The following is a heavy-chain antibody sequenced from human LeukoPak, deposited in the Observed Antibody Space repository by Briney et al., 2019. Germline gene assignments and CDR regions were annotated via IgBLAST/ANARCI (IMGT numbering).Heavy chain of an antibody. CDR1: GFTFNNYA. CDR3: AQWSRYFDY. V-gene: IGHV3-23*01. D-gene: IGHD1-26*01. CDR2: ISGSGYST. Sequence: HAGGSLRLSCVASGFTFNNYAVTWVRQAPGKGLEWVSAISGSGYSTYYADSVKGRFTISRDNSKNTLYLQMNSLRAEDTALYFCAQWSRYFDYWGREPWSPSPQ. J-gene: IGHJ4*02.